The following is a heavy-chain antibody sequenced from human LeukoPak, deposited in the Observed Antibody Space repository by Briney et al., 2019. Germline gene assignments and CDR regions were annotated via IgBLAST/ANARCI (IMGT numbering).Heavy chain of an antibody. D-gene: IGHD5-18*01. CDR1: GGPISSYY. Sequence: ASETLSLTCTVSGGPISSYYWSWIRQPPGKGLEWIGYIYYSGSTNYNPSLKSRVTISVDTSKNQFSLKLSSVTAADTAVYYCARVGYTAMVKSFDIWGQGTMVTVSS. CDR2: IYYSGST. J-gene: IGHJ3*02. CDR3: ARVGYTAMVKSFDI. V-gene: IGHV4-59*01.